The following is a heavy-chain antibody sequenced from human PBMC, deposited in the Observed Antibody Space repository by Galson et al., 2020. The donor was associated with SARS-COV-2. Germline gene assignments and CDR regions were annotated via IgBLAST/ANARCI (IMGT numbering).Heavy chain of an antibody. V-gene: IGHV4-39*01. CDR3: TRPGRDNGYSRYLGDEYAMDV. CDR1: GGSVSSSSYY. CDR2: IYYTGST. Sequence: ASETLFLTCTVSGGSVSSSSYYWGWIRQPPGKGLEWIGSIYYTGSTHYTPSFQSRVTISVDTSKNLVSLQLTAVTAADSGVYYCTRPGRDNGYSRYLGDEYAMDVWGRGTTVTVSS. D-gene: IGHD5-18*01. J-gene: IGHJ6*02.